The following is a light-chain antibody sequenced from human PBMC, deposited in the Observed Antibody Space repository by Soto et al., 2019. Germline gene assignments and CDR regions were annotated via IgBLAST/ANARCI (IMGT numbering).Light chain of an antibody. J-gene: IGKJ1*01. CDR3: QQYNSYSRT. CDR2: AAS. Sequence: DIQMTQSPSTLSATAGDRVTITCRASQSISSWLAWYQQKPGKAPKLLIYAASTLQSGVPSRFSGSGSGTEFTLTISSLQPDDFATYYCQQYNSYSRTFGQGTKVDIK. V-gene: IGKV1-5*01. CDR1: QSISSW.